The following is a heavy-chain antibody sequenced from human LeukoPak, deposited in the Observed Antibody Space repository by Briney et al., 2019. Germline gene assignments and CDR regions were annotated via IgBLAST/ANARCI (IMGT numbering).Heavy chain of an antibody. CDR2: INSDGSTT. CDR3: ARGGSSTSCSH. CDR1: GFTFSSYW. J-gene: IGHJ4*02. Sequence: GGSLRLSCAASGFTFSSYWMHWVRQAPGKGLVWVSRINSDGSTTSYADSVKGRFTISRDNAKNTLYLQMNCLRAEDTAVYYCARGGSSTSCSHWGQGTLVTVSS. D-gene: IGHD2-2*01. V-gene: IGHV3-74*01.